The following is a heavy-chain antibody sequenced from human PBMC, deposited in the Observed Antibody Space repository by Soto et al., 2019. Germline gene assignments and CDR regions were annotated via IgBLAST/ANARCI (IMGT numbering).Heavy chain of an antibody. D-gene: IGHD6-19*01. CDR3: AREGAVPGTDVEY. V-gene: IGHV3-72*01. Sequence: EVQLVESGGGLVQPGGSLRLSCVVFGFSFSDHYMNWVRQAPGKGLEWVGRTRNKGNSYTTEYAASVKDRFTISRDDSKISLYLQMNSLTTEDTSVYYCAREGAVPGTDVEYWGQGTLVTVSS. CDR2: TRNKGNSYTT. J-gene: IGHJ4*02. CDR1: GFSFSDHY.